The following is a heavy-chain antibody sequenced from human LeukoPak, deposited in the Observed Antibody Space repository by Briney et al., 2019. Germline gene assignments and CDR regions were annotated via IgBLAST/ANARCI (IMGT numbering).Heavy chain of an antibody. Sequence: GGSLRLSCAASGFTFSSYWMSWVRQAPGKGLEWVANIKEDGSEKNYVDSVKGRFTISRDNAKNSLYLQMNSLRAEDTAVYYCARDVKGGNFDYWGQGTLVTVSS. J-gene: IGHJ4*02. D-gene: IGHD3-16*01. CDR2: IKEDGSEK. V-gene: IGHV3-7*01. CDR3: ARDVKGGNFDY. CDR1: GFTFSSYW.